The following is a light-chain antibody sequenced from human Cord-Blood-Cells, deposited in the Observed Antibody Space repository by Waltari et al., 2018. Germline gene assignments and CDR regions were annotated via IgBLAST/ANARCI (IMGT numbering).Light chain of an antibody. CDR3: QQYNSYSPYT. Sequence: DIQMTQSPSTLSESVGDRVTITCRASQSISSWLAWYQQKPGKAPKLLIYDASSLESGVPSRFSGSGSGTEFTLTISSLQPDDFATYYCQQYNSYSPYTFGHGTKLEIK. V-gene: IGKV1-5*01. CDR1: QSISSW. CDR2: DAS. J-gene: IGKJ2*01.